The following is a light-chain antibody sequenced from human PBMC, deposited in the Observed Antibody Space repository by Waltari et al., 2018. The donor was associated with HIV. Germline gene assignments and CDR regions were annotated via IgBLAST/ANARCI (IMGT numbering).Light chain of an antibody. CDR2: DNT. CDR3: GTWDSSLGGWV. Sequence: QSVLTQPPSVSAAPGQKVTIYCSGSSSNIWRNYVSWYQQLPGAAPKLLIYDNTERPSGIPDRFSGSKSGTSATLGITGLQTGDEADYYCGTWDSSLGGWVFGGGTKLAVL. J-gene: IGLJ3*02. V-gene: IGLV1-51*01. CDR1: SSNIWRNY.